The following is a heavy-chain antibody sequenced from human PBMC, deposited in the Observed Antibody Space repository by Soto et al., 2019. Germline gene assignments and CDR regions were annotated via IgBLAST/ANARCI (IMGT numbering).Heavy chain of an antibody. J-gene: IGHJ6*02. CDR3: ARDLWVEPELYYYGMDV. Sequence: NPSETLSLTCTVSGDSISSADYYWSWIRQTPGKGLEWIGHIFYSGTTYYSPSLKSRLTISVDTSKNHFSLRLTSVTAADTAVYYCARDLWVEPELYYYGMDVWGQGTTVTVSS. V-gene: IGHV4-30-4*01. CDR1: GDSISSADYY. D-gene: IGHD1-1*01. CDR2: IFYSGTT.